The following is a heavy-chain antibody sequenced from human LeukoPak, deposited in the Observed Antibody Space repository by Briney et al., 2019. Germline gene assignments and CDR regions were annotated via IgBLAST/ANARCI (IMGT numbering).Heavy chain of an antibody. CDR3: ARSIVYGDPAY. D-gene: IGHD4-17*01. Sequence: GGSLRLSCEASGFIFNGYTMNWVRQAPGKGLEWVSSISSSGSNIYYADSVKGRFTISRDNAKNSLYLQMNSLRAEDTAVYYCARSIVYGDPAYWGQGTLVTVSS. V-gene: IGHV3-21*01. CDR1: GFIFNGYT. J-gene: IGHJ4*02. CDR2: ISSSGSNI.